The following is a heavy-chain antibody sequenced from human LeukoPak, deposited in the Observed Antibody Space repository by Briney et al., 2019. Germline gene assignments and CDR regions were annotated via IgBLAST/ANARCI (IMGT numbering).Heavy chain of an antibody. D-gene: IGHD3-10*02. CDR2: ISGSGGST. V-gene: IGHV3-23*01. Sequence: PGGSLRLSCAASGFTFSSYGMSWVRQAPGKWLEWVSAISGSGGSTYYADSVKGRFTISRDNSKNTLYLQMNSLRAEDTAVYYCAKFFTGEYVRAFDVWGQGTMVTVSS. J-gene: IGHJ3*01. CDR1: GFTFSSYG. CDR3: AKFFTGEYVRAFDV.